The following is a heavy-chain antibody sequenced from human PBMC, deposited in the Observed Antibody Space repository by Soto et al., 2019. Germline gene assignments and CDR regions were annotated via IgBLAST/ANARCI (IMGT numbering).Heavy chain of an antibody. D-gene: IGHD2-2*01. CDR1: GYTFTGYY. J-gene: IGHJ6*02. V-gene: IGHV1-2*02. CDR3: AGERYQVISDGMDV. Sequence: GASVKVSCKASGYTFTGYYIHWVREAPGQGLEWMGWINPQTGGTSYAQKFQGRVTLSRDTSINTAYLELSRLTFDDAAVYFCAGERYQVISDGMDVWGQGTTVTVSS. CDR2: INPQTGGT.